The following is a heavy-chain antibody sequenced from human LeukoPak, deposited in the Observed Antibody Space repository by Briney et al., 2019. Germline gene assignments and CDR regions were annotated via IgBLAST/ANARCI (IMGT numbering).Heavy chain of an antibody. J-gene: IGHJ6*03. CDR2: IYSDGST. V-gene: IGHV3-53*01. Sequence: PGGSLRLSCAASGFIFSSNYMSWVRQAPGKGLEWVSVIYSDGSTYYSDSVKGRFTISRDNAKNSLSLQMNSLRAEDTAVYYCARDPYDGYYGDDYYYYMDVWGKGTTVTISS. CDR1: GFIFSSNY. CDR3: ARDPYDGYYGDDYYYYMDV. D-gene: IGHD4-17*01.